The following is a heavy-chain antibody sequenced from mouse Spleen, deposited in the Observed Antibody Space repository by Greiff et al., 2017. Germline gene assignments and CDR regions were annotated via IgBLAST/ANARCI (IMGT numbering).Heavy chain of an antibody. D-gene: IGHD1-1*01. Sequence: EVKLQESGGDLVKPGGSLKLSCAASGFTFSSYGMSWVRQTPDKRLEWVATISSGGSYTYYPDSVKGRFTISRDNAKNTLYLQMSSLKSEDTAMYYCARRELLRYAMDYWGQGTSVTVSS. CDR1: GFTFSSYG. CDR3: ARRELLRYAMDY. V-gene: IGHV5-6*02. CDR2: ISSGGSYT. J-gene: IGHJ4*01.